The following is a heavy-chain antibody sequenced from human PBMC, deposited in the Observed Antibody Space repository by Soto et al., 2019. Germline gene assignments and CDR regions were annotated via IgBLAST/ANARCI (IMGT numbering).Heavy chain of an antibody. CDR2: IDNSGGIT. J-gene: IGHJ4*02. Sequence: PGGSLRLSCAPSGFTLPGYSMNWVRQAPGKGLKWVSTIDNSGGITYYADSVKGRFTISRDNSKNTLYLQMNSLRAEDTAVYYCAKGGYNYGFLFDCWGQGTLVTVSS. V-gene: IGHV3-23*05. CDR3: AKGGYNYGFLFDC. D-gene: IGHD5-18*01. CDR1: GFTLPGYS.